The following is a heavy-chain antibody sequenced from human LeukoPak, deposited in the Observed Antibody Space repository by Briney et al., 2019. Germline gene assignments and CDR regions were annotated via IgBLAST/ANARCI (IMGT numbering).Heavy chain of an antibody. CDR3: ARDKVVGDTAMVPGFDP. CDR1: GGTFSSYA. CDR2: IIPIIGTA. D-gene: IGHD5-18*01. Sequence: SVKVSCKASGGTFSSYAISWVRQAPGPGLEWMAGIIPIIGTANYAQNCQGRVTITAYESTSTTYMELSSLKSEDTAVYYCARDKVVGDTAMVPGFDPWGQGTLVTVSS. J-gene: IGHJ5*02. V-gene: IGHV1-69*13.